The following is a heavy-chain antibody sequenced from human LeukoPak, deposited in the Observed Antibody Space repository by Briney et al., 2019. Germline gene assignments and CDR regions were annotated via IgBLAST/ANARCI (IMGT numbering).Heavy chain of an antibody. Sequence: ASVKVSCKVSGYTLTELSMHWVRQAPGKGLEWMGGFDPEDGETIYAQKFQGRVTMTEDTSTDTAYMELSSVRSEDTAVYYCATERFGGREIQHWGQGTLVTVPS. CDR2: FDPEDGET. V-gene: IGHV1-24*01. CDR1: GYTLTELS. D-gene: IGHD3-10*01. J-gene: IGHJ1*01. CDR3: ATERFGGREIQH.